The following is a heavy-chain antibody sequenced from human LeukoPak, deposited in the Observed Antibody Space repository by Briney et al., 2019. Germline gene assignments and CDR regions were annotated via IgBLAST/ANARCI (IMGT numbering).Heavy chain of an antibody. CDR2: IIPIFGTA. V-gene: IGHV1-69*05. Sequence: ASVKVSCKASGGTFSSYAISWVRQAPGQGLEWMGRIIPIFGTANYAQKFQGRVTITTDESTSTAYMELSSLRSEDTAVYYCAAEIDYGDYAPYFDCWGQGTLVTVSS. J-gene: IGHJ4*02. CDR3: AAEIDYGDYAPYFDC. D-gene: IGHD4-17*01. CDR1: GGTFSSYA.